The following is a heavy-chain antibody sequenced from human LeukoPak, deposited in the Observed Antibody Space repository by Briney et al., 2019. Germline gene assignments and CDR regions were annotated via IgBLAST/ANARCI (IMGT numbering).Heavy chain of an antibody. CDR3: ARIQGNGYYGWDYFDF. CDR1: GGSINNGDNY. Sequence: SQTLPLTCTVSGGSINNGDNYWSWIRQPPGKGLEWIGYIYYRGTAYYNPSLKSRVTISIDTSKNQFSLMLASVTAADTAVYYCARIQGNGYYGWDYFDFWGRGTLVAVSS. J-gene: IGHJ4*02. D-gene: IGHD3-16*01. V-gene: IGHV4-30-4*01. CDR2: IYYRGTA.